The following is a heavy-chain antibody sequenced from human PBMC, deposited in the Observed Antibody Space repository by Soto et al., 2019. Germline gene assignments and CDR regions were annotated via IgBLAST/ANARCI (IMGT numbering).Heavy chain of an antibody. CDR3: ASRGVEMATIKRYYYGMDV. V-gene: IGHV1-69*06. CDR2: IIPIFGTA. Sequence: SVKVSCKASGGTCSSYAISWVRQAPGQGLEWMGGIIPIFGTANYAQKFQGRVTITADKSTSTAYMELSSLRSEDTAVYYCASRGVEMATIKRYYYGMDVWGQGTTVTSP. D-gene: IGHD5-12*01. CDR1: GGTCSSYA. J-gene: IGHJ6*02.